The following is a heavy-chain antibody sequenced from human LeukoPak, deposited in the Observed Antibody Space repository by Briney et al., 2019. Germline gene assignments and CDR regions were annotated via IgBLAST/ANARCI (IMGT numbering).Heavy chain of an antibody. CDR3: AKCSTSAYTTGWCNWIDP. Sequence: GGSLRLSCVASGFTFTSDAMNWVRQAPGKGLEWVSSTVSRGATQYADSVKGRFTVSRDTSKNTLYLQMNSLRADDTAVYYCAKCSTSAYTTGWCNWIDPWGQGTLVTVSS. CDR1: GFTFTSDA. D-gene: IGHD6-19*01. J-gene: IGHJ5*02. CDR2: TVSRGAT. V-gene: IGHV3-23*01.